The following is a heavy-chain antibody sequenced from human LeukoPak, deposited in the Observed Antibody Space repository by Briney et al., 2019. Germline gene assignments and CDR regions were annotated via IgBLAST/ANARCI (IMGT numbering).Heavy chain of an antibody. Sequence: GGSLRLSCSASGFTFSSFALSGVRPAPGKGLEWVSGIIANGGSAYYADSVKGRFTISRDNSKNTLYLQMNSLRAEDTAVYYCAKIMGSRHCWGQGTLVTVSS. CDR3: AKIMGSRHC. V-gene: IGHV3-23*01. CDR1: GFTFSSFA. CDR2: IIANGGSA. J-gene: IGHJ4*02. D-gene: IGHD3-10*01.